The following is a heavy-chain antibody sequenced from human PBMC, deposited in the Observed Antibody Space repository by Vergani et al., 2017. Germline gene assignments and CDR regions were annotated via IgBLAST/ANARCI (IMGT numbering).Heavy chain of an antibody. D-gene: IGHD2/OR15-2a*01. Sequence: QVQLQQWGAGLLKPSETLSLTCAVYGGSFSGYYWSWIRQPPGKGLEWIGEINHSGSTNYNPSPKSRVTISVDTSKNHLSRKLSSVTAAATAVFYGARGRHSPKGFIVVRQSKERTFHMTRGSYYMDVWGKGTTVTVSS. CDR1: GGSFSGYY. V-gene: IGHV4-34*01. CDR2: INHSGST. CDR3: ARGRHSPKGFIVVRQSKERTFHMTRGSYYMDV. J-gene: IGHJ6*03.